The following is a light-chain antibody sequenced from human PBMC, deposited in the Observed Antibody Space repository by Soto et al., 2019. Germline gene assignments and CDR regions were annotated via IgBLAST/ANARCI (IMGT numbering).Light chain of an antibody. CDR2: AAS. J-gene: IGKJ5*01. Sequence: IRMSQSPSSLSASVGDRVTITCRASQGISNYLAWYQQKPGKVPKLLIYAASTLQSGVPSRFSGSGSGTDFTLTISSLQPEDVATYYCQKYNSAPFFGQGTLLENK. CDR3: QKYNSAPF. CDR1: QGISNY. V-gene: IGKV1-27*01.